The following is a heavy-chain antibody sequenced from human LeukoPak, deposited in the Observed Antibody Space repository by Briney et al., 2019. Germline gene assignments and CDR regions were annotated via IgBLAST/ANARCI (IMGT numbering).Heavy chain of an antibody. Sequence: GGSLSLSCAASGFIFSSFGIHWVRQTPGKGLEWVAFVRFDGGEKYYADSVKGRFTVSKGNSKNTLYLQINSLRPEDTAVYYCAKGGARDVWYFAYWGLGVLVTVSS. CDR2: VRFDGGEK. D-gene: IGHD2-8*01. CDR1: GFIFSSFG. J-gene: IGHJ4*02. CDR3: AKGGARDVWYFAY. V-gene: IGHV3-30*02.